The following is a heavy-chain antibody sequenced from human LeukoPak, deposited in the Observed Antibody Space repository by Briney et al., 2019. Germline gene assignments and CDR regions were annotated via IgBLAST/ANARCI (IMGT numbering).Heavy chain of an antibody. Sequence: PSETLSLTCTVSGGSISSYYWSWIRQPPGKGLEWIGYIYYSGSTNYNPSLKSRVTISVDTSKNQFSLKLSSVTAADTAVYHCAREDSSGYYFDAFDIWGQGTMVTVSS. V-gene: IGHV4-59*01. CDR3: AREDSSGYYFDAFDI. D-gene: IGHD3-22*01. J-gene: IGHJ3*02. CDR2: IYYSGST. CDR1: GGSISSYY.